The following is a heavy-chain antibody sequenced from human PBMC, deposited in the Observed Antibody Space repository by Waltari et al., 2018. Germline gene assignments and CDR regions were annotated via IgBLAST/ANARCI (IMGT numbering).Heavy chain of an antibody. CDR3: ARRPRTEYHGMDV. D-gene: IGHD2-8*02. CDR1: GFTFSAYA. Sequence: EEHLLESGGGLVQPGGSLRISCAASGFTFSAYALGWVRQAPGKGLGGVSVINPGGTATYYTHSVKGRFTISRDNSKNTLFLQMNSLRAEDTALYYCARRPRTEYHGMDVWGHGTTVTVSS. CDR2: INPGGTAT. V-gene: IGHV3-23*01. J-gene: IGHJ6*02.